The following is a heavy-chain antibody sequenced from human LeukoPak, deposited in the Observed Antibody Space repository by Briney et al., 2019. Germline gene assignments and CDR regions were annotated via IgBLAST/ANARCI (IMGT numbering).Heavy chain of an antibody. Sequence: PGGSLRLSYAATGFTFNSYWMNWVRQAPGKGLEWVSYISSSGSTIYYADSVKGRFTISRDNAKNSLYLQMNSLRAEDTAVYYCARVGRRNSGSYLSFDYWGQGTLVTVSS. V-gene: IGHV3-48*03. CDR3: ARVGRRNSGSYLSFDY. D-gene: IGHD1-26*01. CDR2: ISSSGSTI. J-gene: IGHJ4*02. CDR1: GFTFNSYW.